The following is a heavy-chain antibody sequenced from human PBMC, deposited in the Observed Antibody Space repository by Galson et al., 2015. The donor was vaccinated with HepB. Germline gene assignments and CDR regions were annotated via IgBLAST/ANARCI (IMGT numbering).Heavy chain of an antibody. D-gene: IGHD1-26*01. Sequence: SLRLSCAASGLIFKSYGMHWVRQAPGKGLEWVAIIRYDGTNTYYADSVKGRFTISRDNSKTTLYLQMNSLRCEDTAFYYCSKDFSGSDDYWGQGTLVTVSS. V-gene: IGHV3-30*02. CDR3: SKDFSGSDDY. CDR1: GLIFKSYG. CDR2: IRYDGTNT. J-gene: IGHJ4*02.